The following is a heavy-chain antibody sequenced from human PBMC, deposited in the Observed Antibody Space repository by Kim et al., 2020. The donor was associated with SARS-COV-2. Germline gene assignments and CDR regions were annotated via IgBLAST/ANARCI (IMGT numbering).Heavy chain of an antibody. J-gene: IGHJ6*02. D-gene: IGHD1-1*01. Sequence: GGSLRLSCAASGFTFSSYDMHWVRQATGKGLEWVSAIGLAGNTYYAGSVKGRFTISRDNAKDSLYLQMKDLRAGDTAVYYCARNEGPGHHYFYGIDVWGQGTTVTVSS. V-gene: IGHV3-13*01. CDR3: ARNEGPGHHYFYGIDV. CDR1: GFTFSSYD. CDR2: IGLAGNT.